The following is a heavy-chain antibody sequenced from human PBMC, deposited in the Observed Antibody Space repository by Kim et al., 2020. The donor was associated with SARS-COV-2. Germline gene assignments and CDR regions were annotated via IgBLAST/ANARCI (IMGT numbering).Heavy chain of an antibody. V-gene: IGHV1-18*04. J-gene: IGHJ3*02. CDR3: ARDVYYGSGDDAFDI. Sequence: ASVKVSCKASGYTFTSYGISWVRQAPGQGLEGMGWISAYNGNTNYAQKLQGRVTMTTDTSTSTAYMELRSLRSDDTAVYYCARDVYYGSGDDAFDIWGQGTMVTVSS. CDR1: GYTFTSYG. CDR2: ISAYNGNT. D-gene: IGHD3-10*01.